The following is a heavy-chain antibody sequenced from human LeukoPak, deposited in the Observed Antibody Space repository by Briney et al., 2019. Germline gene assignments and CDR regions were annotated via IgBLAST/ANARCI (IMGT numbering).Heavy chain of an antibody. CDR2: INPNSGGT. CDR3: ARDEGNTMVRGVILYYFDY. V-gene: IGHV1-2*02. Sequence: GASVKVSCKASGYTFTGYYMHWVRQAPGQGLEWMGWINPNSGGTNYAQKFQGRVTVTRDTSISTAYMELSRLRSDDTAVYYCARDEGNTMVRGVILYYFDYWGQGTLVTVSS. CDR1: GYTFTGYY. D-gene: IGHD3-10*01. J-gene: IGHJ4*02.